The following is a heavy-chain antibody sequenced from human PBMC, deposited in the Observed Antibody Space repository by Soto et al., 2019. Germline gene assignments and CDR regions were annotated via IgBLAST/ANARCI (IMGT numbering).Heavy chain of an antibody. V-gene: IGHV5-51*01. J-gene: IGHJ4*02. Sequence: PGESLKISCKGSGYNFAGYWIAWVRQMPGKGLELMGIIYPSDSDTRYRPSFQGQVTISADKSISSAYLQWSSLRASDAAMYYCARGGVSTRTFDYWGQGTPVTVSS. D-gene: IGHD3-3*01. CDR2: IYPSDSDT. CDR3: ARGGVSTRTFDY. CDR1: GYNFAGYW.